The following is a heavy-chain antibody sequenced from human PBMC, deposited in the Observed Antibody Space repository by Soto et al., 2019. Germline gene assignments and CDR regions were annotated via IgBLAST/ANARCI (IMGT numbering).Heavy chain of an antibody. CDR2: ISYDGSNK. V-gene: IGHV3-30-3*01. CDR3: ARGNDYNDYDPCVDY. D-gene: IGHD4-17*01. J-gene: IGHJ4*02. Sequence: QVQLVESGGGVVQPGRSLRLSCAASGFTFSSYAMHWVRQAQGKGLEWVAVISYDGSNKYYADSVKGRFTISRDNSKNTLYLQMNSLRAEDTAVYYCARGNDYNDYDPCVDYWGQGTLVTVSS. CDR1: GFTFSSYA.